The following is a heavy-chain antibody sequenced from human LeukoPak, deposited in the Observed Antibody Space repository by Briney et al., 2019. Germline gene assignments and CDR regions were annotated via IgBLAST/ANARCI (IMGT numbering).Heavy chain of an antibody. J-gene: IGHJ4*02. CDR2: IYHSGST. CDR3: ARGFSGSYHPSFDY. Sequence: PSETLSLTCTVSGGSISSGGYFWSWIRQPPGKGLEWIGYIYHSGSTDYSPSLKSRVTISVDRSSNQFSLKLSSVTAADTAVYYCARGFSGSYHPSFDYWGQGTLATVTS. V-gene: IGHV4-30-2*01. CDR1: GGSISSGGYF. D-gene: IGHD1-26*01.